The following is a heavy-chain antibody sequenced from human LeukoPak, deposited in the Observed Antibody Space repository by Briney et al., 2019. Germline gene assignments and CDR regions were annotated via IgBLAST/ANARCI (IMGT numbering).Heavy chain of an antibody. CDR2: INPNSGGT. D-gene: IGHD2-8*01. CDR1: GYTFTGYY. V-gene: IGHV1-2*06. J-gene: IGHJ4*02. CDR3: ARGADSNGISDFDY. Sequence: ASVKVSCKASGYTFTGYYMHWVRQAPGQELEWMGRINPNSGGTNYAHKYQGRVTRTSDTSISTAYMERSRLGSDETAEYYCARGADSNGISDFDYWGKGTLVTVS.